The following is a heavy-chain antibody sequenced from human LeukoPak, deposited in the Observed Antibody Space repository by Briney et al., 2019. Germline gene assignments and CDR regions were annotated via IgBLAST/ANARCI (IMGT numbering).Heavy chain of an antibody. CDR1: GFTFSSYS. V-gene: IGHV3-21*01. Sequence: GGSLRLSCAASGFTFSSYSMNWVRQAPGKGLEWVSSISSSSGYIYYADSVKGRFTISRDDAKNSLDLQMHSVSADDTAVYYCARGYYYDSSGRYYFDYWGQGTLVTVSS. CDR3: ARGYYYDSSGRYYFDY. D-gene: IGHD3-22*01. J-gene: IGHJ4*02. CDR2: ISSSSGYI.